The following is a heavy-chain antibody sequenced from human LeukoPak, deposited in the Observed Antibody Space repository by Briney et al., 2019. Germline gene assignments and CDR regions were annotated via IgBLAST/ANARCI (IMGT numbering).Heavy chain of an antibody. CDR1: GFTFSSYA. Sequence: PGGSLRLSCAASGFTFSSYAMSWVRQAPGKGLEWVSVISGNGDSTYFIDSVKGRFTISRDNSKNTLDLQMNSLRAEDTAVYYCEGYGYPRDYWGQGTLVTVSS. CDR2: ISGNGDST. V-gene: IGHV3-23*01. CDR3: EGYGYPRDY. D-gene: IGHD5-18*01. J-gene: IGHJ4*02.